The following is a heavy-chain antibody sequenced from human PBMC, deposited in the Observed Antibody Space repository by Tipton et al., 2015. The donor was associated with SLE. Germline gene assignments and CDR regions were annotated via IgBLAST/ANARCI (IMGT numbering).Heavy chain of an antibody. V-gene: IGHV4-39*07. Sequence: TLSLTCTVSGGSISSSSYYWGWIRQTPGKGLEWIASIYYSGSTFYNPSLKSRVTISVDTSKNQFSLKVNSVTAADTAVYYCARDGALIDVFDVWGQGAMVTVSS. CDR1: GGSISSSSYY. CDR2: IYYSGST. J-gene: IGHJ3*01. CDR3: ARDGALIDVFDV. D-gene: IGHD2-8*01.